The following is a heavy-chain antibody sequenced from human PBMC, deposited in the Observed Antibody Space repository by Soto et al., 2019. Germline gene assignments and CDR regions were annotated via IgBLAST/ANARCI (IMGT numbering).Heavy chain of an antibody. D-gene: IGHD5-12*01. CDR2: ISSSNTYI. J-gene: IGHJ4*02. Sequence: EVQLVESGGGLVKPGGSLRLSCAASGFTFSSYSMNWVRQAPGKGLEWVSSISSSNTYIYYAESVKGRFTVSRDNANNSLYLQMNSLRAADPAVYYCARSRGVATEFDYWGQGTLVTVSS. CDR3: ARSRGVATEFDY. V-gene: IGHV3-21*01. CDR1: GFTFSSYS.